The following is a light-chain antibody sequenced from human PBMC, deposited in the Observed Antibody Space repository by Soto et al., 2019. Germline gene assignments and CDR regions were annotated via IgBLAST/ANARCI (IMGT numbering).Light chain of an antibody. V-gene: IGKV3-11*01. CDR3: HQRTT. J-gene: IGKJ5*01. CDR1: QSVSTY. Sequence: VLTQSPVTLSLSPGDRATLSCRASQSVSTYLAWYRQVPGQPPRLLIYDTTNRAAGIPPSLGGSRSGTDFTLTILSVESEDFALYSCHQRTTFGRGTRLEIK. CDR2: DTT.